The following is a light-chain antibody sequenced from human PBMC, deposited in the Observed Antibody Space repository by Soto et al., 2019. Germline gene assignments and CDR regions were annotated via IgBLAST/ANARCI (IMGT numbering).Light chain of an antibody. Sequence: QSVLTQPASVSGSPGQSITISCTGTNRDVGGYNYVSWYQQHPGKATKLMIYDVSNRPSVVSNRFSGSKSGNTASLTISVLQAEDEADYYCSSYTSSSTLLYVFGTGTKVTVL. J-gene: IGLJ1*01. CDR3: SSYTSSSTLLYV. CDR1: NRDVGGYNY. CDR2: DVS. V-gene: IGLV2-14*01.